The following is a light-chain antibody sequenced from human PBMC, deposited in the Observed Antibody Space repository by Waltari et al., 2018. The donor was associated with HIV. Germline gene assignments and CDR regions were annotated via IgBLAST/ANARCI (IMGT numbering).Light chain of an antibody. CDR2: RDN. V-gene: IGLV10-54*04. J-gene: IGLJ2*01. Sequence: QAGLTQPPSVSKGMRQTATLTCTGNSNNVGNPGAAWLQQHKGHPPKLLSYRDNKRPSGISERFSASRSGNTASLTITGVQPEDEADYFCATWDISLSAVVFGGGTTLTVL. CDR3: ATWDISLSAVV. CDR1: SNNVGNPG.